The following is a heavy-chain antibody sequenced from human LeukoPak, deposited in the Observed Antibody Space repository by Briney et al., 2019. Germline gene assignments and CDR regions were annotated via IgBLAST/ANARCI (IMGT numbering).Heavy chain of an antibody. J-gene: IGHJ4*02. D-gene: IGHD5-24*01. V-gene: IGHV1-69*05. CDR2: IIPIFGTA. Sequence: SVKVSCKASGYTFTSYYMHWVRQAPGQGLEWMGGIIPIFGTANYAQKFQGRVTITTDESTSTAYMELSSLRSEDTAVYYCAVAGDGYNNYWGQGTLVTVSS. CDR3: AVAGDGYNNY. CDR1: GYTFTSYY.